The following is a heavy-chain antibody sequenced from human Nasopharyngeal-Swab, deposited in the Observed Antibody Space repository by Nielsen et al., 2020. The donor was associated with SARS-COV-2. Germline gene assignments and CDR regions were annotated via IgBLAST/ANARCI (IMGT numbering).Heavy chain of an antibody. V-gene: IGHV3-23*01. Sequence: GESLKISCAASGFTFSSYAMSWVRQAPGKGLEWVSAISGSGGSTYYADSVKGRFTISRDNSRNTLFLQMNSLRAEDTAVYYCVRIDWGSPAAWGQGTLVTVSS. D-gene: IGHD3-9*01. J-gene: IGHJ5*02. CDR3: VRIDWGSPAA. CDR1: GFTFSSYA. CDR2: ISGSGGST.